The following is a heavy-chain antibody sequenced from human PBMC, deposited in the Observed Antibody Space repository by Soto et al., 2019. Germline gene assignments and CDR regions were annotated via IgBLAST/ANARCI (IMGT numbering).Heavy chain of an antibody. CDR1: GFTFSSYG. Sequence: QVQLVESGGGVVQPGRSLRLSCAASGFTFSSYGMHWVRQAPGKGLEWVAVISYDGSNKYYADSVKGRFTISRDNSKNKLYLQMNSLRAEDTAGYYCAKGLSSGYYYGMDVWGQGTTVTVSS. CDR2: ISYDGSNK. CDR3: AKGLSSGYYYGMDV. D-gene: IGHD1-26*01. J-gene: IGHJ6*02. V-gene: IGHV3-30*18.